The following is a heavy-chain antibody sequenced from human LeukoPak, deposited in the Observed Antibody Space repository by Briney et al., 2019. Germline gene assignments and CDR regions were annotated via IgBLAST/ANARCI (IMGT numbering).Heavy chain of an antibody. V-gene: IGHV4-59*08. CDR2: IYYSGST. J-gene: IGHJ4*02. CDR3: ARSVRSSLDY. Sequence: SETLSLTCTVSGGSISSYYWSWIRQPPGKGLEWIGYIYYSGSTNYNPSLKSRVTISVDTSKNQFSLKLSSVTAADTAVYYCARSVRSSLDYWGQGTLVTVSS. D-gene: IGHD6-13*01. CDR1: GGSISSYY.